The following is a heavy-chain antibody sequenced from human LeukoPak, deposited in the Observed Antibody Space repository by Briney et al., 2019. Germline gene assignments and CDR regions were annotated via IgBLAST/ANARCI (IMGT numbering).Heavy chain of an antibody. CDR3: ARSSTYNWNDLLHFQH. J-gene: IGHJ1*01. D-gene: IGHD1-20*01. CDR1: GFTFSSYE. Sequence: QTGGSLRLSCAASGFTFSSYEMNWVRQAPGKGLEWVSYISSGSSTIYYADSVKGRFTISRDNAKNSLYLQMNSLRAEDTAVYYCARSSTYNWNDLLHFQHWGQGTLVTVSS. CDR2: ISSGSSTI. V-gene: IGHV3-48*01.